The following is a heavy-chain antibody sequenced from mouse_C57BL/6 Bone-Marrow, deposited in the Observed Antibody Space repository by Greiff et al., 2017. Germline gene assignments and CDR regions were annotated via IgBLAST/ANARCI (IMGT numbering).Heavy chain of an antibody. J-gene: IGHJ3*01. D-gene: IGHD2-3*01. Sequence: QVQLQQSGAELVMPGASVKLSCKASGYTFTSYWMHWVKQRPGQGLEWIGEIDPSDSYTNYNQKFKGKSTLTVDTSSSTAYMQLSSLTSEASAVYYCARSEDGYSHLFAYWGQGTMLTVSA. CDR2: IDPSDSYT. V-gene: IGHV1-69*01. CDR1: GYTFTSYW. CDR3: ARSEDGYSHLFAY.